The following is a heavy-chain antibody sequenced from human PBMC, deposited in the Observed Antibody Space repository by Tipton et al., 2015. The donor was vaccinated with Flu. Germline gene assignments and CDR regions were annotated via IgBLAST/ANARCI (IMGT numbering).Heavy chain of an antibody. V-gene: IGHV1-46*01. Sequence: QSGAEVREPGASVKISCKASGYTFTGYYLHWVRQAPGRGFEFMGLVNPSNGRTYDAHNFQGRLTVTSDTSTSTVYMHLSSLRSEDTAVYYCARSLIVVSAWDYWGQGTLLTVSS. J-gene: IGHJ4*02. CDR1: GYTFTGYY. CDR3: ARSLIVVSAWDY. CDR2: VNPSNGRT. D-gene: IGHD3-22*01.